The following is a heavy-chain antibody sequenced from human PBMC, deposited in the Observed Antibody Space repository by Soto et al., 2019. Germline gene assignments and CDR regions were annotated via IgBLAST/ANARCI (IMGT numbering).Heavy chain of an antibody. J-gene: IGHJ3*02. CDR2: VYNNGGT. D-gene: IGHD3-22*01. V-gene: IGHV4-59*01. CDR1: GGSISSDY. CDR3: ARGYYYDTSGYYSAFDI. Sequence: SETLSLTCTVSGGSISSDYWSWIRQPPGKGLEWVGYVYNNGGTKYNPSLKSRVTISVDTSNNQFSLKLTSVTAADTAVYHCARGYYYDTSGYYSAFDIWGQGTMVTVSS.